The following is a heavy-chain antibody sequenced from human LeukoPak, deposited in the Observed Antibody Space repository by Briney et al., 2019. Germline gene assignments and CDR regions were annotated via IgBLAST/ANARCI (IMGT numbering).Heavy chain of an antibody. D-gene: IGHD3-10*01. J-gene: IGHJ5*01. CDR1: GLTFSDDS. CDR2: INPTSTSI. CDR3: VRLRRNSDRSYYYYYYDS. V-gene: IGHV3-21*01. Sequence: GGSLRLSCVASGLTFSDDSINWVRRAPGMGLEWVSSINPTSTSIYYADAVRGRFTISRDNAKSSLYLQMDSLRAEDTAVYYCVRLRRNSDRSYYYYYYDSWGQGILVTVSS.